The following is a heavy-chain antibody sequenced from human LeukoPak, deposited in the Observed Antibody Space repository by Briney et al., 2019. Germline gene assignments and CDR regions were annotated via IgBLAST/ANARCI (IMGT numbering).Heavy chain of an antibody. V-gene: IGHV3-7*01. Sequence: GGSLRLSCAASGFTFSSYWMSWVRQAPGKGLEWVANIKQDGSEKYYVDSVKGRFTISRDNAKNSLYLHMNSLRAEDTAVYYCARGRDYGDYNFDYWGQGTLVTVSS. CDR1: GFTFSSYW. D-gene: IGHD4-17*01. J-gene: IGHJ4*02. CDR2: IKQDGSEK. CDR3: ARGRDYGDYNFDY.